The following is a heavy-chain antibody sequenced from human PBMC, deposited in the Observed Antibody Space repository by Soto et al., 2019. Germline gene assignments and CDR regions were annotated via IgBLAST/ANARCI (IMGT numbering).Heavy chain of an antibody. Sequence: SGESLKISCKGSGYSFTSYWIGWVRQMPGKGLEWMGIIYPGDSDTRYSPSFQGQVTISADKSISTAYLQWSSLKASDTAMYYCARLDYYGSANHSYYYGMDVWGQGTTVTVSS. CDR2: IYPGDSDT. J-gene: IGHJ6*02. CDR3: ARLDYYGSANHSYYYGMDV. CDR1: GYSFTSYW. V-gene: IGHV5-51*01. D-gene: IGHD3-10*01.